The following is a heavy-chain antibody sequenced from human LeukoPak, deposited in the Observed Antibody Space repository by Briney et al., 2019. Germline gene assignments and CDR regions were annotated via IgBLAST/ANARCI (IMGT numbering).Heavy chain of an antibody. CDR1: GGSISSGSYY. V-gene: IGHV4-61*02. CDR2: IYTSGST. D-gene: IGHD4-23*01. CDR3: ARDVVRNYGVNSYSSWFDP. Sequence: SETLSLTCTVSGGSISSGSYYWSWIRQPAGKGLEWIGRIYTSGSTNYNPSLKSRVTISVDTSKNQFSLKLSSVTAADTAVYYCARDVVRNYGVNSYSSWFDPWGQGTLVTVSS. J-gene: IGHJ5*02.